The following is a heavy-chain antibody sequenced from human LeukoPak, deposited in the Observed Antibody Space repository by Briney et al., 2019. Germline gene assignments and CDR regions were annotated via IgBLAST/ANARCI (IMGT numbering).Heavy chain of an antibody. CDR2: ISYDGSNK. D-gene: IGHD2-2*01. Sequence: GRYLRLSCAASGFTFSSYAMHWVRQAPGKGLEWVAVISYDGSNKYYADSVKGRFTISRDNSKNTLYLQMNSLRAEDTAVYYCARDRGRVVVVPAAMPPDYWGQGTLVTVSS. J-gene: IGHJ4*02. CDR1: GFTFSSYA. V-gene: IGHV3-30*04. CDR3: ARDRGRVVVVPAAMPPDY.